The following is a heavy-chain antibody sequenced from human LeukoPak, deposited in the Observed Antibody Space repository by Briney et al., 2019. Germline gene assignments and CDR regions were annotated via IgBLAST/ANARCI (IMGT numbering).Heavy chain of an antibody. J-gene: IGHJ4*02. CDR3: AKRGVVIRVFLVGFHKEAYYFDS. CDR1: GITLSNYG. Sequence: PGGFLRLSCAVSGITLSNYGMSWVRQAPGKGLEWVAGLSGSGGGTNYADSVQGRFTISRDNPKNTLYLQMNSLRAEDTAVYFCAKRGVVIRVFLVGFHKEAYYFDSWGQGALVTVSS. CDR2: LSGSGGGT. D-gene: IGHD3-10*01. V-gene: IGHV3-23*01.